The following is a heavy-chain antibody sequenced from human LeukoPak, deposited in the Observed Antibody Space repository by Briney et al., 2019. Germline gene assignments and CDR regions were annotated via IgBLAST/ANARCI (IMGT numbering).Heavy chain of an antibody. V-gene: IGHV3-53*01. D-gene: IGHD6-19*01. CDR2: IYSGGST. CDR1: GFTVSSNY. CDR3: ARGGGLVRFDY. J-gene: IGHJ4*02. Sequence: GGSLRLSSAPSGFTVSSNYMSWVRQAPGKGLEWVSVIYSGGSTYYADSVKGRFTISRDNSKNTLYLQMNSLRAEDTAVYYCARGGGLVRFDYWGQGTLVTVSS.